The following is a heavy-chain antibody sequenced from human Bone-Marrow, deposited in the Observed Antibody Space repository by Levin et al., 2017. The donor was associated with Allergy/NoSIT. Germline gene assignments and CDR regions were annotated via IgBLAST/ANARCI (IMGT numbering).Heavy chain of an antibody. J-gene: IGHJ1*01. D-gene: IGHD6-13*01. Sequence: SETLSLTCAVYGGSLNGYYWTWIRQSPGKGLEWLGEINHSGSTNNNPSLKSRVTISVDTSKNQFSLKLNSVTAADTAVYYCARVAPPGSFAGRKYFQEWGQGTLVSVSS. CDR1: GGSLNGYY. CDR2: INHSGST. V-gene: IGHV4-34*01. CDR3: ARVAPPGSFAGRKYFQE.